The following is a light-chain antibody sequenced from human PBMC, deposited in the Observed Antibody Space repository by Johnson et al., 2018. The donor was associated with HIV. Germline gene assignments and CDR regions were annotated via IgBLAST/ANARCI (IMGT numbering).Light chain of an antibody. CDR2: ENN. CDR3: GTWDISLSVGYV. V-gene: IGLV1-51*02. J-gene: IGLJ1*01. Sequence: QSVLTQPPSVSAAPGQKVTISCSGSSSNIGNNYVSWYQQLPGTAPKLLICENNKRPSGIPDRFSGSKSGTSATLGITGLQTGDEADYYCGTWDISLSVGYVFGTETKVTVL. CDR1: SSNIGNNY.